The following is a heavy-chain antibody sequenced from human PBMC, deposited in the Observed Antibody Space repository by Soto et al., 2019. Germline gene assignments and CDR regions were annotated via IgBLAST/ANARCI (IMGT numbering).Heavy chain of an antibody. CDR3: ARAFRGVSVPNKTYVMDV. J-gene: IGHJ6*02. D-gene: IGHD3-16*01. Sequence: SETLSLTCAVYGGSFSGYYWSWIRQPPGKGLEWIGEINHSGSTNYNPSLKSRVTISVDTSKNQFSLKLSSVTAADTAVYYCARAFRGVSVPNKTYVMDVWGQGTTVTVSS. V-gene: IGHV4-34*01. CDR1: GGSFSGYY. CDR2: INHSGST.